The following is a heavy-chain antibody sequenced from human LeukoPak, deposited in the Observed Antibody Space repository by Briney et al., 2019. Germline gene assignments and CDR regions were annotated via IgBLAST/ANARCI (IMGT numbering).Heavy chain of an antibody. D-gene: IGHD3-9*01. CDR2: INHSGST. Sequence: SETLSLTCAVYGGSFSGYYWSWIRQPPGKGLEWIGEINHSGSTNYNPSLKSRVTISVDTSKNQFPLKLSSVTAADTAVYYCARGGLLIRRKHHIDYWGQGTLVTVSS. CDR3: ARGGLLIRRKHHIDY. V-gene: IGHV4-34*01. J-gene: IGHJ4*02. CDR1: GGSFSGYY.